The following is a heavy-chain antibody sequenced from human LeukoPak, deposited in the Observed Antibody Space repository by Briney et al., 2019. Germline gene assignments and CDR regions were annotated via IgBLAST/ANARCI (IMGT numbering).Heavy chain of an antibody. D-gene: IGHD6-13*01. V-gene: IGHV4-39*07. CDR3: AREIIAAAGLGRDDAFDI. CDR1: GGSISSSTYY. J-gene: IGHJ3*02. CDR2: IYYSGSA. Sequence: PSETLSLTCTVSGGSISSSTYYWGWIRQPPGKGLEWIGSIYYSGSAYYNPSLKSRVTVSVDTSKNQFSLKLSSVTAADTAVYYCAREIIAAAGLGRDDAFDIWGQGTMVTVSS.